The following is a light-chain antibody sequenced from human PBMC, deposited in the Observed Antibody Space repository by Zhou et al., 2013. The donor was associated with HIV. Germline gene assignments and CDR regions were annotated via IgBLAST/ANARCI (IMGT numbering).Light chain of an antibody. J-gene: IGLJ3*02. CDR3: QSYDSSLRGWV. V-gene: IGLV1-40*01. CDR1: SSNIGAGYD. Sequence: QSVLTQPPSVSGAPGQRVTISCTGNSSNIGAGYDVHWYQQLPGTAPKVLIYGSTTRPSGVPDRFSGSKSGTSASLAITGLQAEDEADYYCQSYDSSLRGWVFGGGTKLTVL. CDR2: GST.